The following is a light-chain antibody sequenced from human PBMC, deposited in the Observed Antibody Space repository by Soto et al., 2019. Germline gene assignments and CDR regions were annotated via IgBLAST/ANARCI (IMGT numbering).Light chain of an antibody. V-gene: IGKV3-15*01. CDR1: QSVSSN. Sequence: EIVMTQSPATLSLSPGESATLPCRASQSVSSNLAWHQQKPGQAPRILXYDASTRATGISARFSGSGSGTEFTLTISSLQSEDFAVYYCQQYNNWPPRTFGQGTKVDI. CDR3: QQYNNWPPRT. J-gene: IGKJ1*01. CDR2: DAS.